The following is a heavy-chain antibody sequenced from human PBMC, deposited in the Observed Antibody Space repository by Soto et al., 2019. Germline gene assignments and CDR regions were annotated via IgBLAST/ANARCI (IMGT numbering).Heavy chain of an antibody. CDR1: GFTFSNAW. J-gene: IGHJ5*02. CDR3: TTDTSSGWYNWFDP. V-gene: IGHV3-15*01. Sequence: GSLRLSCAASGFTFSNAWMSWVRQAPGKGLEWVGRIKSKTDGGTTDYAAPVKGRFTISRDDSKNTLYLQMNSLKTEDTAVYYCTTDTSSGWYNWFDPWGQGTLVTVSS. D-gene: IGHD6-19*01. CDR2: IKSKTDGGTT.